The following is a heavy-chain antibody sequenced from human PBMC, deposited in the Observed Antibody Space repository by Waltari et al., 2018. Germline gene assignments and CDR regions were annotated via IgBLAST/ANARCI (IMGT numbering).Heavy chain of an antibody. V-gene: IGHV4-59*11. CDR3: GRSYDFWSGYPVDY. D-gene: IGHD3-3*01. CDR1: GDSINNHY. Sequence: QVQLQESGPGLVKPSETLSLTCAVSGDSINNHYWSWIRQPPGKELEWIGYVAYNGRTNYNPSLKSRVTISVDTSKTQFSLKLTYVTAADTAVYFCGRSYDFWSGYPVDYWGPGKLVTVSS. CDR2: VAYNGRT. J-gene: IGHJ4*02.